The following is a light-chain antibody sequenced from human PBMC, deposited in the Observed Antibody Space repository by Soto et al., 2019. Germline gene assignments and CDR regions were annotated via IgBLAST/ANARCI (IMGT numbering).Light chain of an antibody. Sequence: QSALTQPASVSGSPGQSVTISCTGPRSDIGDSNFISWYQHSPGKAPRLLIYEVNNRPSGVSRRFSGSKAGNTASLTISGLLDDDEADYFCASFISGTILVFGSGTKLTVL. J-gene: IGLJ1*01. CDR3: ASFISGTILV. CDR1: RSDIGDSNF. CDR2: EVN. V-gene: IGLV2-14*01.